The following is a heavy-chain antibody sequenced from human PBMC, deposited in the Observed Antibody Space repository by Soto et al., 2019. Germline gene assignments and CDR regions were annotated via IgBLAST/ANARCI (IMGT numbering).Heavy chain of an antibody. J-gene: IGHJ5*02. D-gene: IGHD3-10*01. V-gene: IGHV1-46*01. CDR2: INPSGGST. CDR3: ARGFRSYYYGSGSYLDWFDP. Sequence: GASVKVSCKSSGYTFTSYYMHWARQAPGQGLEWMGIINPSGGSTSYAQKFQGRVTMTRDTSTSTVYMELSSLRSEDTAVYYCARGFRSYYYGSGSYLDWFDPWGQGTLVTVSS. CDR1: GYTFTSYY.